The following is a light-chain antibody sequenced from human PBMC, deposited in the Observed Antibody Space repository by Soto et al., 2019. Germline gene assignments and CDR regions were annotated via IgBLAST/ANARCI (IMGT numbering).Light chain of an antibody. CDR2: DVS. CDR1: TTDIDNYDS. Sequence: QSALTQPPSVSGSPGQSVTISCTATTTDIDNYDSVSWYQQAPGTAPKLMIFDVSERPSGVPDRFSGSKSGNTASLTISGLQAEDEADYYCCLYAVTFYVFGTGTKATVL. V-gene: IGLV2-11*01. J-gene: IGLJ1*01. CDR3: CLYAVTFYV.